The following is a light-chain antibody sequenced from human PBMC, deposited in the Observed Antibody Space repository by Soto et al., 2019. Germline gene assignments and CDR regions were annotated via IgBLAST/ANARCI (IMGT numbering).Light chain of an antibody. V-gene: IGKV3-20*01. CDR1: HSVASTY. CDR2: GAS. Sequence: EIVLTQSPATLSWSPGEGATLSCRASHSVASTYLAWYQQKPGLAPRLIIYGASNRASGTPDRFSGGGSGTDFTLTISRLEPEDFAVYYCQQYGSSSFTFGQGTKLEIK. J-gene: IGKJ2*01. CDR3: QQYGSSSFT.